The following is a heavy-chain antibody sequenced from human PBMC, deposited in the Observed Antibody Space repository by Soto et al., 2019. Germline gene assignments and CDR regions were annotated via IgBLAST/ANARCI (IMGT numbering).Heavy chain of an antibody. CDR3: ARVEMATIWFFDY. J-gene: IGHJ4*02. V-gene: IGHV3-30-3*01. CDR2: MSYDEGRK. CDR1: GFTVSNYG. Sequence: VQLVESGGGVVQPGRSLRLSCAASGFTVSNYGMHWVRQAPGKGLEWVAVMSYDEGRKYYADSVKGRFTISRDNSKNTLYLQMGSLTSEDTAMYYCARVEMATIWFFDYWGQGTLVTVSA. D-gene: IGHD3-10*01.